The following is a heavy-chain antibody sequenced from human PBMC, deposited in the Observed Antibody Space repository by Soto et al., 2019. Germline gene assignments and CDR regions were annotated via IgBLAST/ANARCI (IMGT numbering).Heavy chain of an antibody. CDR2: ISGSGGST. D-gene: IGHD5-12*01. V-gene: IGHV3-23*01. J-gene: IGHJ4*02. Sequence: LRLSCAASGFTFSSYAMSWVRQAPGNGLEWVSAISGSGGSTYYADSVKGRFTISRDNSKNTLYLQMNSLRAEDTAVYYCAKDPVEMATIETSFEYWGQGTLVNVSS. CDR3: AKDPVEMATIETSFEY. CDR1: GFTFSSYA.